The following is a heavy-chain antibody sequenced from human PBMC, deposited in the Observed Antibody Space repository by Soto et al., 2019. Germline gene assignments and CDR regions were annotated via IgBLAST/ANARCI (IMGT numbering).Heavy chain of an antibody. CDR3: ARESIAGLGY. Sequence: TSETLSLTCTVSGGSISSYYWSWIRQPPGKGLEWIGYIYYSGSTNYNPSLKSRVTISVDTSKNQFSLKLSSVTAADTAVYYCARESIAGLGYWGQGTLVTVSS. CDR1: GGSISSYY. D-gene: IGHD6-6*01. V-gene: IGHV4-59*01. CDR2: IYYSGST. J-gene: IGHJ4*02.